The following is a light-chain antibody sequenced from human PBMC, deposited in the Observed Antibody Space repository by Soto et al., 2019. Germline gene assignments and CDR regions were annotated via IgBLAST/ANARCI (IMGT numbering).Light chain of an antibody. CDR1: QSLLHSNGYNS. CDR3: MQALQTPRT. Sequence: DIVMTKSPLSLPVTPGEPASISCRSSQSLLHSNGYNSLDWYLQKPGQSPQLLIYLGSNRASGVPDRFSGSGSGTDFTLKISRVEAEDVGGYYCMQALQTPRTFGQGTTVEIK. V-gene: IGKV2-28*01. J-gene: IGKJ1*01. CDR2: LGS.